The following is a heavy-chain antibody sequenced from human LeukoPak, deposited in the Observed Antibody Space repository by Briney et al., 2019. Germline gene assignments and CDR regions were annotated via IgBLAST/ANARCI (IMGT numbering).Heavy chain of an antibody. CDR1: GYTFTSYD. D-gene: IGHD6-13*01. Sequence: ASVKVSCKASGYTFTSYDINWVLQATGQGLEWMGWMNPNSGNTGYAQKFQGRVTMTRNTSISTAYMELSSLRSEGTAVYYCARGGYSRLDIFDYWGQGTLVTVSS. V-gene: IGHV1-8*01. CDR3: ARGGYSRLDIFDY. J-gene: IGHJ4*02. CDR2: MNPNSGNT.